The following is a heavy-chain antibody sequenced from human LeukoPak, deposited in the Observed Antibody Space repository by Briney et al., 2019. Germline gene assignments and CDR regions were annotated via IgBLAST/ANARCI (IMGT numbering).Heavy chain of an antibody. D-gene: IGHD3-10*01. Sequence: SVKVSCKASGGTFSSYAISWVRQAPGQGLEWMGEIIPILGTANYAQKFQGRVAITADESTSTAYMELSSLRSEDTAVYYCARERGGGSGSSHYYYYYGMDVWGKGTTVTVSS. CDR3: ARERGGGSGSSHYYYYYGMDV. CDR2: IIPILGTA. CDR1: GGTFSSYA. V-gene: IGHV1-69*01. J-gene: IGHJ6*04.